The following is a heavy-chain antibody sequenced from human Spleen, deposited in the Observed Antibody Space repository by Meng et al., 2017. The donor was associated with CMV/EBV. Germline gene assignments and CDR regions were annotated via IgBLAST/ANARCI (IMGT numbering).Heavy chain of an antibody. D-gene: IGHD3-10*01. CDR3: ARDGTGGYYFDY. CDR1: GFIFSSYS. Sequence: GGSLRLSCAASGFIFSSYSMNWVRQAPGKGLEWVSSISSSSSYIYYADSVKGRFTISRDNAKNSLYLQMNSLRAEDTAVYYCARDGTGGYYFDYWGQGTLVTVSS. CDR2: ISSSSSYI. V-gene: IGHV3-21*01. J-gene: IGHJ4*02.